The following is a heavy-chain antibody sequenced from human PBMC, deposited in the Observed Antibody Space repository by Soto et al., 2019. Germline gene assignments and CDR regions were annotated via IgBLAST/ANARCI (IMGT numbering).Heavy chain of an antibody. CDR1: GFTFSDEN. Sequence: GGSLRLSCSASGFTFSDENMSWVRQVPGKGLEWVSGISGGGSYIFYADSVQGRFSISRDNPKNSLFLEMNSLRVEDTAVYYCARASDCHSTSCFFHPHVWGQGTTVTVSS. J-gene: IGHJ6*02. V-gene: IGHV3-21*06. CDR2: ISGGGSYI. D-gene: IGHD2-2*01. CDR3: ARASDCHSTSCFFHPHV.